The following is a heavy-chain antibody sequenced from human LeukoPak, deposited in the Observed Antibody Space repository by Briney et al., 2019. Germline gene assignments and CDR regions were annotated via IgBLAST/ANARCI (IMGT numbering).Heavy chain of an antibody. CDR3: ARGGYYYDSSGYSHLPDY. J-gene: IGHJ4*02. CDR1: GGTFSSYA. CDR2: IIPIVGTT. V-gene: IGHV1-69*13. Sequence: SVEVSCKASGGTFSSYAFSWVRQAPGQGLEWMGGIIPIVGTTNYAQMFQGRVTITADESTSTAYMELSSLRSEGTAVYYCARGGYYYDSSGYSHLPDYWGQGTLVTVSA. D-gene: IGHD3-22*01.